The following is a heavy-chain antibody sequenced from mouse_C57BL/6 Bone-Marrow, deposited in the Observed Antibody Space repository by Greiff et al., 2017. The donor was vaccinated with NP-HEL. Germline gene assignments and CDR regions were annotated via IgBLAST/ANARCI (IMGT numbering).Heavy chain of an antibody. CDR3: ARRSKYDAMDY. CDR2: IYPGSGST. J-gene: IGHJ4*01. D-gene: IGHD2-5*01. CDR1: GYTFTSYW. V-gene: IGHV1-55*01. Sequence: QVQLQQPGAELVKPGASVKMSCKASGYTFTSYWLTWVKQRPGQGLEWIGDIYPGSGSTKYNEKFKSKATLTVDTSSSTHYMQLSSLTSEDTAVYDCARRSKYDAMDYWGKGTSVTVSS.